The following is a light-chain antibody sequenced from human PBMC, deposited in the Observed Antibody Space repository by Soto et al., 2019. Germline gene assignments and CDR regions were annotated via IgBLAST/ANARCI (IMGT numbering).Light chain of an antibody. CDR3: QHYGSSLWG. Sequence: EIVFTPSPGTLSLSPGERATPSCRASQSVSSSFLAWYQHKPGQAPRLIIYGASSRATGIPDRFSGSGSGADFTLTISRLEPEDFAVYYCQHYGSSLWGFGPGTKVDI. CDR1: QSVSSSF. J-gene: IGKJ1*01. CDR2: GAS. V-gene: IGKV3-20*01.